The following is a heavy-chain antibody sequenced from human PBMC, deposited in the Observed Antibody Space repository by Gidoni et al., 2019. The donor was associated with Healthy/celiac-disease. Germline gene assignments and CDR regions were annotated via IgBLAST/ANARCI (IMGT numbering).Heavy chain of an antibody. CDR3: ARRSNWGWYFDY. CDR1: GGSISSSSYY. Sequence: QLQLQESGPGLVKPSETLSLTCTVSGGSISSSSYYWGWIRQPPGKGLEWIGSIYYSGSTYYNPSLKSRVTISVDTSKNQFSLKLSSVTAADTAVYYCARRSNWGWYFDYWGQGTLVTVSS. D-gene: IGHD7-27*01. CDR2: IYYSGST. V-gene: IGHV4-39*01. J-gene: IGHJ4*02.